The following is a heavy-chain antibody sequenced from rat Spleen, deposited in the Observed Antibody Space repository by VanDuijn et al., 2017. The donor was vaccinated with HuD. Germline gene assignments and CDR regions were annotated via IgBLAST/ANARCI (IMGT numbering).Heavy chain of an antibody. CDR3: ARGGYTTDYFYVGWFAY. D-gene: IGHD1-6*01. V-gene: IGHV5-22*01. CDR2: IKYEGRST. Sequence: EVQLVESGGGLVQPGRSMKLSCAASGFTFSNYGMAWVRQAPKKGLEWVASIKYEGRSTYYGDSVKGRFTISRDNAKSTLYLQMDSLRSEDTATYYCARGGYTTDYFYVGWFAYWGQGTLVTVSS. CDR1: GFTFSNYG. J-gene: IGHJ3*01.